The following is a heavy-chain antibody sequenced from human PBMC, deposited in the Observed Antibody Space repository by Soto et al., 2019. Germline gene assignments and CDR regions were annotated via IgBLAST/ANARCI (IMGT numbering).Heavy chain of an antibody. J-gene: IGHJ5*02. CDR1: GGSFSGYY. V-gene: IGHV4-34*01. CDR2: INHSGST. D-gene: IGHD3-3*01. CDR3: ARGYAVTIFGVIPSQADWFDP. Sequence: PSETLSLTCAVYGGSFSGYYWSWIRQPPGKGLEWIREINHSGSTNYSPYLKSRVTISVDTSKNQFSLKLSSVTAADTAVYYCARGYAVTIFGVIPSQADWFDPWGQGTLDTVSS.